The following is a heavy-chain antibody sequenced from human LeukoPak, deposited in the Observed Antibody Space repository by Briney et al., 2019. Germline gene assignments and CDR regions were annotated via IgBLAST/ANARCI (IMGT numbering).Heavy chain of an antibody. Sequence: SETLSLTCSVSGGSMSSSSHYWDWIRQPPGKGLEWIGGINYSGSTYYNPSLQSRVTISRDTSNNQFSLKLGSVTASDTAVYYCARGVRGSGYYRTFDYWGQGTLVTVSS. J-gene: IGHJ4*02. CDR2: INYSGST. V-gene: IGHV4-39*01. D-gene: IGHD3-22*01. CDR1: GGSMSSSSHY. CDR3: ARGVRGSGYYRTFDY.